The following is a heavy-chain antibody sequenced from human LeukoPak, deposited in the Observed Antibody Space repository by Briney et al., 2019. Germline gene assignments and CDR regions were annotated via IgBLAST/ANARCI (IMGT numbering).Heavy chain of an antibody. D-gene: IGHD3-22*01. CDR1: GYTLTELS. J-gene: IGHJ4*02. CDR3: ATALQTYYYDTPLDY. CDR2: FDPEDGET. V-gene: IGHV1-24*01. Sequence: ASVKVSCKVSGYTLTELSMHWVRQAPGKGRDWMGGFDPEDGETIYAQKFQGRVTMTEDTSTDTAYMELSSLRSEDTAVYYCATALQTYYYDTPLDYWGQGTLVTVSS.